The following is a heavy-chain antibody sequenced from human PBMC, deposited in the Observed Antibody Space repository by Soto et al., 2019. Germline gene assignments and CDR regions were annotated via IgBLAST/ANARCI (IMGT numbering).Heavy chain of an antibody. CDR1: GCTFSSYT. CDR2: IIPILGIA. V-gene: IGHV1-69*08. D-gene: IGHD2-2*01. J-gene: IGHJ5*02. Sequence: QVQLVQSGAEVKKPGSSMKVSCKASGCTFSSYTISWVLQAPGQGLEWMGRIIPILGIANYAQKFQGRVTITADKSTSTAYMALSSLRSEDTAVYYCARDPSSTLPWGQGTLVTVSS. CDR3: ARDPSSTLP.